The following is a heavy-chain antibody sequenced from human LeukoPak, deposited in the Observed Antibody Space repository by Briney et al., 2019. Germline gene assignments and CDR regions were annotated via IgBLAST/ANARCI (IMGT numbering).Heavy chain of an antibody. J-gene: IGHJ4*02. CDR3: ARLLGSYFFDY. D-gene: IGHD1-26*01. CDR1: GVSISSYY. CDR2: IYYSGST. Sequence: SETLSLTCTVSGVSISSYYWSWIRQPPGKGLEWIGYIYYSGSTNYNPSLKSRVTISVDTSKNQFSLKLSSVTAADTAVYYCARLLGSYFFDYWGQGTLVTVSS. V-gene: IGHV4-59*08.